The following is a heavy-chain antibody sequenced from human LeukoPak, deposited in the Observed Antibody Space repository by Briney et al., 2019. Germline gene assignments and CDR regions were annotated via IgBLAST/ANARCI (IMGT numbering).Heavy chain of an antibody. D-gene: IGHD6-13*01. Sequence: GGSLRLSCAASGFTFSTYWMHWVRQAPGKGLLWVSRINGDGTSTKYADSVKGRFTISRDNARHTLYLQMSSLRADDTAVYYCARGGSSRFDQWGQGTLVTVSS. CDR1: GFTFSTYW. CDR2: INGDGTST. V-gene: IGHV3-74*03. J-gene: IGHJ4*02. CDR3: ARGGSSRFDQ.